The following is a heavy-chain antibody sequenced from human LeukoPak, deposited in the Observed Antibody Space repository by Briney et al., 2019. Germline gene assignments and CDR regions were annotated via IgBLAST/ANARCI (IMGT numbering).Heavy chain of an antibody. Sequence: GGSLILSCAASGFTFSSYDMHWVRQATGKGLEWVSAIGTAGDTYYPGSVKGRFTISRENAKNSLYLQMNSLRAEDTAVYYCARGGDDSSGYPLDYWGQGTLVTVSS. CDR1: GFTFSSYD. D-gene: IGHD3-22*01. CDR2: IGTAGDT. V-gene: IGHV3-13*01. J-gene: IGHJ4*02. CDR3: ARGGDDSSGYPLDY.